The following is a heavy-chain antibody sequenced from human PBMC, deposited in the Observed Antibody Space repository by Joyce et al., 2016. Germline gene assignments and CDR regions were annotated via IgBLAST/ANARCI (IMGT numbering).Heavy chain of an antibody. CDR2: MDNSGGT. V-gene: IGHV4-4*07. D-gene: IGHD3-10*01. J-gene: IGHJ3*02. CDR1: GDSISSYY. Sequence: QVQLQESGPGLVKPSETLSLTCTVSGDSISSYYWSWIRQPAGKGPEWIGRMDNSGGTKCSPSLKSRVTMSADTSKNQFSLNLNSVTDADTAVYYCARDPPTYYYGSGSYRGPFDIWGQGTMVTVSS. CDR3: ARDPPTYYYGSGSYRGPFDI.